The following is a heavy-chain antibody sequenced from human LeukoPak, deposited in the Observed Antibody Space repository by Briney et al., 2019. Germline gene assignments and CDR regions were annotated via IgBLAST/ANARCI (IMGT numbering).Heavy chain of an antibody. CDR3: ARFGSTVTGYYYGMDV. Sequence: PSETLSLTCTVSGGSISSYYWSWIRQPPGKGLEWIGYIYYSGSTNYNPSLKSRVTISVDTSKNQLSLKLSSVTAADTAVYYCARFGSTVTGYYYGMDVWGQGTTVTVSS. CDR1: GGSISSYY. CDR2: IYYSGST. J-gene: IGHJ6*02. V-gene: IGHV4-59*01. D-gene: IGHD4-17*01.